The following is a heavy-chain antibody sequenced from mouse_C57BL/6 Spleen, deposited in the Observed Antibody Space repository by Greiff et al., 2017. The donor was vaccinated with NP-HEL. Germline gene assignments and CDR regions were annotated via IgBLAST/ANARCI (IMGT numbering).Heavy chain of an antibody. CDR3: ARPQDGTWYFDV. Sequence: EVKVVESGGGLVKPGGSLKLSCAASGFTFSDYGMHWVRQAPEKGLEWVAYISSGSSTIYYADTVKGRFTISRDNAKNTLFLQMTSLRSEDTAMYYCARPQDGTWYFDVWGTGTTVTVSS. CDR2: ISSGSSTI. J-gene: IGHJ1*03. V-gene: IGHV5-17*01. CDR1: GFTFSDYG. D-gene: IGHD4-1*01.